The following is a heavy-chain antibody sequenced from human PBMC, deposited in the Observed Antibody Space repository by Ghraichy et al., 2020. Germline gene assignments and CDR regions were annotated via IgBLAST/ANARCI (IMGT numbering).Heavy chain of an antibody. CDR1: GFTFSSYG. V-gene: IGHV3-30*18. CDR2: ISYDGSNK. CDR3: AKVIYSGYDCADY. D-gene: IGHD5-12*01. J-gene: IGHJ4*02. Sequence: GGSLRLSCAASGFTFSSYGMHWVRQAPGKGLEWVAVISYDGSNKYYADSVKGRFTISRDNSKNTLYLQMNSLRAEDTAVYYCAKVIYSGYDCADYWGQGTLVTVSS.